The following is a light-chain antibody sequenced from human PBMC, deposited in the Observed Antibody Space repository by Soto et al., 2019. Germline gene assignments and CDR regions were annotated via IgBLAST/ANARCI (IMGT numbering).Light chain of an antibody. J-gene: IGKJ1*01. CDR2: AAS. CDR3: LQHNNFPRP. Sequence: QLTPPPSSLSSSVGDRVTITCRASQSISRWLAWYQQKPGKAPRLLIFAASNLQSGVPSRFSGSGSGTEFTLTISNLQPEDFATYYCLQHNNFPRPFGQGTKV. CDR1: QSISRW. V-gene: IGKV1-9*01.